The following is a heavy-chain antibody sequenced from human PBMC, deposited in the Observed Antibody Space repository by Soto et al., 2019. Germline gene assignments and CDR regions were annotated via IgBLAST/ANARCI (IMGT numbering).Heavy chain of an antibody. J-gene: IGHJ6*02. V-gene: IGHV3-30-3*01. D-gene: IGHD6-6*01. CDR1: GFTFSSYA. Sequence: GGSLRLSCAASGFTFSSYAMPWVRQAPGKGLEWVAVISYDGSNKYYADSVKGRFTISRDNSKNTLYLQMNSLRAEDTAVYYCARDRGPFYSSYRRNYYYGMDVWGQGTTVTVSS. CDR2: ISYDGSNK. CDR3: ARDRGPFYSSYRRNYYYGMDV.